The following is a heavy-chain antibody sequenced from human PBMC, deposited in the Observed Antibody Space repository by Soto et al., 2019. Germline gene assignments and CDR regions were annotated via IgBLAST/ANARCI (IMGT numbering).Heavy chain of an antibody. Sequence: HPGGSLRLSCSASGFSFHKYDMHWVRQGPGKGLEWVSGIGPSDDTYYRGSMEGRLTISRDKAKNSLYLQIDSLRVEDTAVYYCERVGRYLYYGMDVWGQGTTVTVSS. J-gene: IGHJ6*02. CDR2: IGPSDDT. CDR1: GFSFHKYD. D-gene: IGHD3-9*01. CDR3: ERVGRYLYYGMDV. V-gene: IGHV3-13*01.